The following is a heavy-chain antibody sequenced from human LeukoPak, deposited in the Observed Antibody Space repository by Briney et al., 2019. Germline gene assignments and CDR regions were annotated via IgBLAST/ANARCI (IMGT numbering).Heavy chain of an antibody. CDR1: GGSISSSNW. CDR3: ARAAMVRGGDI. CDR2: IYHSGSA. Sequence: PSETLSLTCAVSGGSISSSNWWSWVRQPPGKGLEWTGEIYHSGSANYNPSLKSRVTISVDTSKNQFSLKLSSVTAADTAVYYCARAAMVRGGDIWGQGTMVTVSS. J-gene: IGHJ3*02. D-gene: IGHD3-10*01. V-gene: IGHV4-4*02.